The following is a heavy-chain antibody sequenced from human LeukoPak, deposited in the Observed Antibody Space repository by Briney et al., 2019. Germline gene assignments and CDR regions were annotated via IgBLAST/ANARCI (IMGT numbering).Heavy chain of an antibody. Sequence: GRSLRLSCAASGFTFSSYAMHWVRRAPGKALEWVATISSDGGNRYYSDSVKGRFTISRDNSKNTLYLQMNSLRPEDTAVFHCARGRAVTGSTVIDYWGQGTLVTVSS. CDR2: ISSDGGNR. D-gene: IGHD6-19*01. CDR1: GFTFSSYA. CDR3: ARGRAVTGSTVIDY. V-gene: IGHV3-30-3*01. J-gene: IGHJ4*02.